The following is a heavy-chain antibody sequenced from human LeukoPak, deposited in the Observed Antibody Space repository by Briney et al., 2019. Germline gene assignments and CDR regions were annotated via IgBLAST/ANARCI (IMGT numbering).Heavy chain of an antibody. CDR3: ARLVVPNYYFDY. V-gene: IGHV4-30-2*01. Sequence: PSETLSLTCAVSGGSISSGGYSWSWIRQPPGKGLEWIGYIYHSGSTYYNPSLKSRVTISVDRSKNQFSLKLSSVTAADTAVYYCARLVVPNYYFDYWGQGTLVTVSS. J-gene: IGHJ4*02. CDR2: IYHSGST. CDR1: GGSISSGGYS. D-gene: IGHD3-22*01.